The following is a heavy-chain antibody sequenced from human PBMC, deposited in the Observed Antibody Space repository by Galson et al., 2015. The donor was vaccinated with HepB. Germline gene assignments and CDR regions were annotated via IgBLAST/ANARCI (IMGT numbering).Heavy chain of an antibody. CDR2: ISGSGGST. Sequence: SLRLSCAASGFTFSSYAMSWVRQAPGKGLEWVSAISGSGGSTYYADSVKGRFTISRDNSKNTLYLQMNSLRAEDTAVYYCAKDSHPHDFWSGYWYYYYYGMDVWGQGTTVTVSS. J-gene: IGHJ6*02. CDR1: GFTFSSYA. CDR3: AKDSHPHDFWSGYWYYYYYGMDV. V-gene: IGHV3-23*01. D-gene: IGHD3-3*01.